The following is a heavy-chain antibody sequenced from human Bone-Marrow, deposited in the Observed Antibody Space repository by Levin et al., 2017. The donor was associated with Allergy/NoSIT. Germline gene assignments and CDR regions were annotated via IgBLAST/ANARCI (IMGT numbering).Heavy chain of an antibody. V-gene: IGHV1-3*01. D-gene: IGHD3-10*01. CDR2: IIVATGET. J-gene: IGHJ4*02. Sequence: ASVKVSCKASGYKFSSYSMHWVRQAPGQSIEWLGRIIVATGETKYSQSFQGRVSISRDTSANTAYLEVFALRSEDTAVYFCARMGFGEWGQGTLVTVSS. CDR1: GYKFSSYS. CDR3: ARMGFGE.